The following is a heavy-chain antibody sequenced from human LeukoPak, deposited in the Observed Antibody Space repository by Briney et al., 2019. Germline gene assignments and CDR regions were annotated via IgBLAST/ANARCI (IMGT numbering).Heavy chain of an antibody. CDR3: ARMGVATITHDAFDI. J-gene: IGHJ3*02. D-gene: IGHD5-12*01. Sequence: ASVKVSCKASGYTFTGYYMHWVRQAPGQGLEWMGWINPNSGGTNYAQKFQGRVTMTRDTSISTAYMELSRLRSDDTAVYYCARMGVATITHDAFDIWGQGTMVTVSS. V-gene: IGHV1-2*02. CDR1: GYTFTGYY. CDR2: INPNSGGT.